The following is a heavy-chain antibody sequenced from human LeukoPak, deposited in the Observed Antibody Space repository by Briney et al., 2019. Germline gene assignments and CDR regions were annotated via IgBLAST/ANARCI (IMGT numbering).Heavy chain of an antibody. CDR2: IYYSGST. Sequence: SETLSLTCTVSGGSISSSSYYWGWIRQPPGKGLEWIRSIYYSGSTYYNPSLKSRVTISVDTSKNQFSLKLSSVTAADTAVYYCARRSIYDSSGFRRPAEYFQHWGQGTLVTVSS. CDR3: ARRSIYDSSGFRRPAEYFQH. V-gene: IGHV4-39*01. D-gene: IGHD3-22*01. J-gene: IGHJ1*01. CDR1: GGSISSSSYY.